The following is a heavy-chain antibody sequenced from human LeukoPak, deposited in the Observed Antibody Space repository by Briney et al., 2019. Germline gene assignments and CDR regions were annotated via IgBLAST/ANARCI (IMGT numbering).Heavy chain of an antibody. CDR1: GGSISSYY. V-gene: IGHV3-23*01. CDR2: ISGSGGST. CDR3: AKRFDY. Sequence: ETLSLTCTVSGGSISSYYWSWVRQAPGKGLEWVSTISGSGGSTYYADSVKGRFTISRDNSKNTLYLQMNSLRAEDTAVYYCAKRFDYWGQGTLVTVSS. J-gene: IGHJ4*02.